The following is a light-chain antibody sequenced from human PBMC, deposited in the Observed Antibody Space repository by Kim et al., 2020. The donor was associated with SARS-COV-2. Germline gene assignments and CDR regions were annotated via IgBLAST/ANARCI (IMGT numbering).Light chain of an antibody. CDR2: EVI. J-gene: IGLJ2*01. CDR1: SSDVGGYNY. CDR3: TSYAGSNNLL. V-gene: IGLV2-8*01. Sequence: QSALTQPPSASGSPGQSVTISCTGTSSDVGGYNYVSWYQQNPGKAPKLMIYEVIKRPSGVPDRFPGSKSGNTASLTVSGLQAEDEADYYCTSYAGSNNLLFGGGTQLTVL.